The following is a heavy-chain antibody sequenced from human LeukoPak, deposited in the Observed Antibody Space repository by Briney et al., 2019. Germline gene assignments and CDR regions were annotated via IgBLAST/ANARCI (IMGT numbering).Heavy chain of an antibody. CDR3: ARASGYDYAPSYYFDY. CDR1: GYTFTSYG. D-gene: IGHD3-16*01. V-gene: IGHV1-18*01. CDR2: ISAYNGNT. J-gene: IGHJ4*02. Sequence: ASVKVSCKASGYTFTSYGNSWVRQAPGQGLEWMGWISAYNGNTNYAQKLQGRVTMTTDTSTSTAYMELRSLRSDDTAVYYCARASGYDYAPSYYFDYWGQGTLVTVSS.